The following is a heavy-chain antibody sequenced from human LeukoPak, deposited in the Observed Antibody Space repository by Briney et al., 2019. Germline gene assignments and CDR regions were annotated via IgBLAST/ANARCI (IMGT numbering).Heavy chain of an antibody. CDR2: IYYSGST. Sequence: SETLSLTCTVSGGSISSYYWSWIRQPPGKGLEWIGYIYYSGSTNYNPSLKSRVTISVDTSKNQFSLKLSSVTAADTAVYYCARREYSSSWYSNWFDPWGQGTLVTVFS. CDR1: GGSISSYY. J-gene: IGHJ5*02. CDR3: ARREYSSSWYSNWFDP. V-gene: IGHV4-59*08. D-gene: IGHD6-13*01.